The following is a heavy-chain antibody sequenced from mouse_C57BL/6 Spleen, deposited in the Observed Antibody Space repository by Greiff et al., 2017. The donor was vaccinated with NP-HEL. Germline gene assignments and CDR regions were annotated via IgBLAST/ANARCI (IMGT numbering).Heavy chain of an antibody. J-gene: IGHJ2*01. CDR2: ISYDGSN. CDR1: GYSTTSGYY. V-gene: IGHV3-6*01. D-gene: IGHD2-1*01. CDR3: ARGIYYGNYGFDY. Sequence: EVKLMESGPGLVKPSQSLSLTCSVTGYSTTSGYYWNWIRQFPGNKLEWMGYISYDGSNNYNPSLKNRISITRDTSKNQFFLKLNSVTTEDTATYYCARGIYYGNYGFDYWGRGTTLTVSS.